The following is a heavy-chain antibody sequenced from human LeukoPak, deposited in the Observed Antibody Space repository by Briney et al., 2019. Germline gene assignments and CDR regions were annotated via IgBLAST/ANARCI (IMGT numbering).Heavy chain of an antibody. V-gene: IGHV3-64*01. CDR1: GFTFSSYA. CDR2: ISSNGGST. J-gene: IGHJ4*02. D-gene: IGHD2-2*01. CDR3: ARGRRCSSTSCYGMNSDS. Sequence: GGSLRLSCAASGFTFSSYAMHWVRQAPGKGLEYVSAISSNGGSTYYANSVKGRFTISRDNSKNTLYLQMGSLRAEDMAAYYCARGRRCSSTSCYGMNSDSWGQGTLVTVSS.